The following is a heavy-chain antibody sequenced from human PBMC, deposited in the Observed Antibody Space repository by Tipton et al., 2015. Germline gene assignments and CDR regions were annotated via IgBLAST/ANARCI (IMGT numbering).Heavy chain of an antibody. CDR2: IQYSGST. V-gene: IGHV4-59*01. Sequence: TLSLTCTVSSDSISKYYWSWIRQPPGKEPEWIGYIQYSGSTNYNPSLKSRVTISVDTSKTQFSLKMRSVTATDTAVYYCARARGRHGGLFDSWGQGTLVTVSS. CDR1: SDSISKYY. CDR3: ARARGRHGGLFDS. D-gene: IGHD4-23*01. J-gene: IGHJ4*02.